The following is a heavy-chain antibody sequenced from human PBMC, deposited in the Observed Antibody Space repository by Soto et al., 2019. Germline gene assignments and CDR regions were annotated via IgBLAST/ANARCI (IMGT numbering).Heavy chain of an antibody. CDR3: AGRIGYCSGRSCYVYGMDV. D-gene: IGHD2-15*01. Sequence: ASVKVSCKASGYTFTSYDINWVRQATGQGRVWMGWMNPNSGNTGYAQKFQGRVTMTRNTSISTAYMELSSLRSADTAVYYCAGRIGYCSGRSCYVYGMDVWGQGTTVSVSS. V-gene: IGHV1-8*01. CDR2: MNPNSGNT. J-gene: IGHJ6*02. CDR1: GYTFTSYD.